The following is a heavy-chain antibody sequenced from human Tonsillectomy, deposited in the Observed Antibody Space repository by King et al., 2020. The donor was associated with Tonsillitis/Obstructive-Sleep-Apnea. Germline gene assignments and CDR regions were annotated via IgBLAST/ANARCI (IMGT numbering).Heavy chain of an antibody. V-gene: IGHV3-23*04. Sequence: VQLVESGGGLVQPGGSLRLSCAASGFTFSSYAMSWVRQVPGKGLEWVSTISASGGTTYYADSVKGRFTISRDNSKNMLYLQMNSLRVEDTAVYYCAKARTHSPFLVSNSGLDYWGQGTLVTVSS. CDR2: ISASGGTT. CDR3: AKARTHSPFLVSNSGLDY. CDR1: GFTFSSYA. J-gene: IGHJ4*02. D-gene: IGHD3-3*01.